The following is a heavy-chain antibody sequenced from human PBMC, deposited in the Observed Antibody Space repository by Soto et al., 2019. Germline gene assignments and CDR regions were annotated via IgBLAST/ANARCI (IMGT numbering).Heavy chain of an antibody. CDR2: IFHSGSP. D-gene: IGHD5-18*01. CDR1: GGSISSDGSY. Sequence: SETLSLTCTVTGGSISSDGSYWSWVRQQPGKGLEGIGYIFHSGSPYYNPSLQSRVTISIHTSKKQFSLRVDSVTAADTAVYYWASEAGSVETATPHFSDFWGPGTLVTAP. CDR3: ASEAGSVETATPHFSDF. V-gene: IGHV4-31*03. J-gene: IGHJ4*01.